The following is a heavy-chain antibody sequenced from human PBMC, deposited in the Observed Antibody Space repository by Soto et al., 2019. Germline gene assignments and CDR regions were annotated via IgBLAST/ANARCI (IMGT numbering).Heavy chain of an antibody. V-gene: IGHV1-69*13. J-gene: IGHJ5*02. D-gene: IGHD2-8*01. Sequence: GASVKVSCKASGGTFGSYPISWVRQAPGQGLEWMGEIVPIFTTPNYAQTFQGRVTITADESTSTVYMELSSLRSEDTASYYCAKEGVPNWFDPWGQGTLVTVSS. CDR3: AKEGVPNWFDP. CDR1: GGTFGSYP. CDR2: IVPIFTTP.